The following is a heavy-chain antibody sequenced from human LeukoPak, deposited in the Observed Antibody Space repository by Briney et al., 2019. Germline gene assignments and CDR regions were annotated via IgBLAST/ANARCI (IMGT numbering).Heavy chain of an antibody. CDR2: INHSGST. D-gene: IGHD5-18*01. CDR3: ARVGARGYSYGYWAVNYYGMDV. V-gene: IGHV4-34*01. CDR1: GGSFSGYY. Sequence: SETLSLTCAVYGGSFSGYYWSWIRQPPGKRLEWIGEINHSGSTNYNPSLKSRVTISVDTSKNQFSLKLSSVTAADTAVYYCARVGARGYSYGYWAVNYYGMDVWGQGTTVTVSS. J-gene: IGHJ6*02.